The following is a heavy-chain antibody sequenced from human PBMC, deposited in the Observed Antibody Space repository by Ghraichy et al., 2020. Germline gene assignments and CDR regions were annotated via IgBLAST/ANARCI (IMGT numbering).Heavy chain of an antibody. Sequence: GESLNISCAASGFTFSSYGMGWVRQAPGKGLEWVSAISGSGGSTYYADSVRGRFTISRDNSKNTLYLQINSLRAEDTAIYYCAKCFGYNYNFPLDYWGQGTLVTVSS. V-gene: IGHV3-23*01. CDR1: GFTFSSYG. CDR3: AKCFGYNYNFPLDY. J-gene: IGHJ4*02. CDR2: ISGSGGST. D-gene: IGHD5-18*01.